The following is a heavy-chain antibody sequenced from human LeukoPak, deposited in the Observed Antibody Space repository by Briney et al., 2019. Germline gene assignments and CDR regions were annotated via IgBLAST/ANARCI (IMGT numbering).Heavy chain of an antibody. CDR2: IYYSGST. V-gene: IGHV4-39*01. Sequence: PSETLSLTCTVSGGSISSSSYYWGWIRQPPGKGLEWIGSIYYSGSTYYNPSLKSRVTISVDTSKNQFSLKLSSVTAADTAVYYCATDIVVVPAATYDAFDIWGQGTMVTVSS. CDR3: ATDIVVVPAATYDAFDI. J-gene: IGHJ3*02. CDR1: GGSISSSSYY. D-gene: IGHD2-2*01.